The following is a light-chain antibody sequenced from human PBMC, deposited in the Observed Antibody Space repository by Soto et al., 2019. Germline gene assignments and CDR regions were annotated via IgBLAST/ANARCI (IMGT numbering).Light chain of an antibody. CDR2: EVS. Sequence: QSVLTQPPSASGSPGQSVTISCTGTSSDVGYYNYVSWYQQHPGKVPKLMIYEVSKRPSGVPDRFSGSKSGNTASLTVSGLQAEDEADYYCSSYAHSSLVFGTGTKLTVL. CDR3: SSYAHSSLV. V-gene: IGLV2-8*01. J-gene: IGLJ1*01. CDR1: SSDVGYYNY.